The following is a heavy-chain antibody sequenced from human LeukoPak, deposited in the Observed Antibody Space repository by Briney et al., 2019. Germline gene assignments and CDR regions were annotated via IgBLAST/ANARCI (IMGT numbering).Heavy chain of an antibody. CDR3: ARACSGGSCYDQVDY. CDR2: INPNSGYT. CDR1: GYTFTNYD. D-gene: IGHD2-15*01. Sequence: ASVKVSCKASGYTFTNYDINWVRQATGQGLEWRGWINPNSGYTGYAQKFQGRVTVTRDTSISTAYMDLSSLRSDDTAVYYCARACSGGSCYDQVDYWGQGTLVTVSS. J-gene: IGHJ4*02. V-gene: IGHV1-8*01.